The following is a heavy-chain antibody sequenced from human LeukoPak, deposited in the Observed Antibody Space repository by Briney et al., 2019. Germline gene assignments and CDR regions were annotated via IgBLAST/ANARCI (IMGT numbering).Heavy chain of an antibody. CDR2: INTGGSST. CDR1: GFAVSSKY. J-gene: IGHJ4*02. CDR3: ARGYAGIDY. D-gene: IGHD5-12*01. Sequence: PGGSLRLSCVASGFAVSSKYMSWIRQAPGKGLVWVSRINTGGSSTIYADSVKGRFTISRDNAKNTLYLQMNSLRAEDTAVYYCARGYAGIDYWGQGTLVTVSS. V-gene: IGHV3-74*01.